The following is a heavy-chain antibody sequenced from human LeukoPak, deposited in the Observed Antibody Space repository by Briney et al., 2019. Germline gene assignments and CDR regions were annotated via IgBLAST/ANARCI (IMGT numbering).Heavy chain of an antibody. CDR3: ARGGAARLHFQN. D-gene: IGHD6-6*01. Sequence: SETLSLTCTVSGGSISTYYWNWIRQPPGKGLEWIGYIYHSGSTNYNPSHQSRVTISVDTSKNQFSLNLNSVTAADTAVYYCARGGAARLHFQNWGQGTLVTVSS. J-gene: IGHJ1*01. CDR2: IYHSGST. CDR1: GGSISTYY. V-gene: IGHV4-59*01.